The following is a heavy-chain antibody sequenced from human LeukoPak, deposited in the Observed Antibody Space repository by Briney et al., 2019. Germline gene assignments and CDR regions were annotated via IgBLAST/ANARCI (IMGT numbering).Heavy chain of an antibody. D-gene: IGHD6-19*01. CDR2: IRYDGSNK. V-gene: IGHV3-30*02. CDR1: GFTFSSYG. Sequence: RTGGSLRLSCAASGFTFSSYGMHWVRQAPGKGLEWVAFIRYDGSNKYYADSVKGRFTISRDNSKNTLYLQMNSLRAEDTAVYYCAKVSDSSGSPFDYWGQGTLVTVSS. CDR3: AKVSDSSGSPFDY. J-gene: IGHJ4*02.